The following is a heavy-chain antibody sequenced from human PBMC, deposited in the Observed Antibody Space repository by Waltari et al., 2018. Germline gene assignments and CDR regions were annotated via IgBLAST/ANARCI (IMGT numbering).Heavy chain of an antibody. Sequence: EVQLLESGGGLVQPGGSLRLSCAASGFTFSSYAMRWVRQAPGKGLEWVSAISGSGGSTYYADSVKGRFTISRDNSKNTLYLQMNSLRAEDTAVYYCAKDRSGSYYGFDYWGQGTLVTVSS. D-gene: IGHD1-26*01. CDR1: GFTFSSYA. V-gene: IGHV3-23*01. J-gene: IGHJ4*02. CDR3: AKDRSGSYYGFDY. CDR2: ISGSGGST.